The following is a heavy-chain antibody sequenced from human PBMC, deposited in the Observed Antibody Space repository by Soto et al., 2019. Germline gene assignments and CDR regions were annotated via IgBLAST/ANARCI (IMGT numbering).Heavy chain of an antibody. J-gene: IGHJ4*02. D-gene: IGHD4-17*01. V-gene: IGHV5-51*01. CDR3: VATTIGSAYFDN. Sequence: GESLKISCKASGYRFTTYWIGWVRQMPGKGLEWMGIIYPGDSDARYSPSFQGQVTISVDKSISTAYLHWDSLKASDTAMFYCVATTIGSAYFDNWGQGTMVTVSP. CDR2: IYPGDSDA. CDR1: GYRFTTYW.